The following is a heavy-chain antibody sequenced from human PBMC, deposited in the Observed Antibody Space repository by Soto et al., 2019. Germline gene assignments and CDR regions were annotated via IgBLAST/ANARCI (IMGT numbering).Heavy chain of an antibody. D-gene: IGHD2-21*02. CDR3: ARGGHVVVVTAALDY. CDR1: GDTFTDYY. J-gene: IGHJ4*02. CDR2: VNPSGGHT. V-gene: IGHV1-46*01. Sequence: QVQLMQSGAEVKKPGASVKVSCKASGDTFTDYYIHWVRQAPGQGLEWMGTVNPSGGHTTYAQHFLGRVTMTRDPYTSTLYMELTSLTSDDTAIYYCARGGHVVVVTAALDYWGQGTLVTVSS.